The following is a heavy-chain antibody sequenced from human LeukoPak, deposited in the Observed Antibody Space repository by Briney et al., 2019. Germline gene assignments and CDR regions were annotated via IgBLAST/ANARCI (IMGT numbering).Heavy chain of an antibody. Sequence: GGSLRLSCAASGFTFGSYAMSWVRAGPGKGLEWGSAISGSGGSTYYADSVKGRFTISRDNSKNTLYLQMNSLRAEDTAVYYCAKDHDHDYVWGSYRYLYAFDIWGQGTMVTVSS. CDR3: AKDHDHDYVWGSYRYLYAFDI. CDR2: ISGSGGST. D-gene: IGHD3-16*02. J-gene: IGHJ3*02. CDR1: GFTFGSYA. V-gene: IGHV3-23*01.